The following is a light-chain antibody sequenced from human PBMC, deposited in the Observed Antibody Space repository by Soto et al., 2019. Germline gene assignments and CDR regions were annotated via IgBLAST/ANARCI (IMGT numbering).Light chain of an antibody. CDR3: QQFGNLPLT. V-gene: IGKV1-33*01. CDR1: QDISKY. J-gene: IGKJ4*01. CDR2: DAS. Sequence: DIQMTQSPSSLSASVGDRVTITCQASQDISKYLNWYQQKPGKAPKLLIYDASNLERGVPSRFSGRGSGTDFTFPISSLQPEDIATYYCQQFGNLPLTFGGGNKVEIK.